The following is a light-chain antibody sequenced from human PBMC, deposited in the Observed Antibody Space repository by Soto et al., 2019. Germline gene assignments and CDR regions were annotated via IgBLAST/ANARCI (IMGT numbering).Light chain of an antibody. J-gene: IGKJ1*01. CDR2: AAS. V-gene: IGKV1-27*01. CDR1: QDISIN. CDR3: QKYNSAPWT. Sequence: DIPMTQSPSSLSASVGDRVTITCRASQDISINLAWYQQTPGKVPKLLIYAASTLQSGVPSRFSGSGSGTDFTLTISSLQPEDVATYYCQKYNSAPWTFGQGTKVEIK.